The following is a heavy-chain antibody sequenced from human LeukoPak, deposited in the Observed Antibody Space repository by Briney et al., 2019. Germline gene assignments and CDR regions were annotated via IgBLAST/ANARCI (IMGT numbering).Heavy chain of an antibody. CDR1: GFTFSTYT. V-gene: IGHV3-48*01. CDR2: ISSGSSTI. CDR3: ARDRPIFGSYSARFDY. J-gene: IGHJ4*02. D-gene: IGHD1-26*01. Sequence: PGGSLRLSCAASGFTFSTYTMNWVRQAPGKGLEWVSYISSGSSTIYYADSVKGRFTISRDNAKNSLYLQMNSLRAEDTAVYYCARDRPIFGSYSARFDYWGQGTLVTVSS.